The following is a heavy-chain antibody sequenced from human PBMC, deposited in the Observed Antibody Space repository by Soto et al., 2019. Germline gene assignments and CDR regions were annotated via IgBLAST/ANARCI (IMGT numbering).Heavy chain of an antibody. CDR2: IGYDGSSE. J-gene: IGHJ4*02. CDR3: PKDRNCNDGSSVHALES. D-gene: IGHD3-3*01. CDR1: GFMFDSYG. V-gene: IGHV3-30*02. Sequence: QVQLVESGGGVVQAGGSLRLSCAASGFMFDSYGMHWVRQTPGKGLEWVAVIGYDGSSEFYSDSVKGRFIVSKDNYKNTVYLQMNPLRREDTALDDCPKDRNCNDGSSVHALESRGQGTLVAVAS.